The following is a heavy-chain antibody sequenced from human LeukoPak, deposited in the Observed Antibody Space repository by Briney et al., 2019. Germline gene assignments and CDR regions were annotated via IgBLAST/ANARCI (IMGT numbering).Heavy chain of an antibody. J-gene: IGHJ5*02. CDR3: VRGPYGSGSYT. D-gene: IGHD3-10*01. Sequence: PGGSLRLSCAASGFTFSNYDMHWVRQAPGKGLEWVAVIWYDGSNKYYADSVKGRFTISRDNTKNTLYLQMNSLRAEDTAVYYCVRGPYGSGSYTWDQGTLVTVSS. CDR1: GFTFSNYD. CDR2: IWYDGSNK. V-gene: IGHV3-33*08.